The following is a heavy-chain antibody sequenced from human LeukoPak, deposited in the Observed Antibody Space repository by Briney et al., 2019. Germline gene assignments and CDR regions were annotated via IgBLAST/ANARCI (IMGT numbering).Heavy chain of an antibody. Sequence: MASETLSLTCTVSNYSISTDYYWGWIRQPPGKGLEWIGTMYHSGSTYYNPSLKSRVTISVDTSKNQFSLKLSSVTAADTAVYYCARYLVSRYCMDVWGKGTTVTVSS. V-gene: IGHV4-38-2*02. J-gene: IGHJ6*03. CDR1: NYSISTDYY. CDR2: MYHSGST. CDR3: ARYLVSRYCMDV. D-gene: IGHD5/OR15-5a*01.